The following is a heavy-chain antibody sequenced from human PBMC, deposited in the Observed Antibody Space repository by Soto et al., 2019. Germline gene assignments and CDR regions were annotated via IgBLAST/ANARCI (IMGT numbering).Heavy chain of an antibody. Sequence: QVQLQESGPGLVKPSETLSLTCTVSGGSISSYYWSWIRQPPGKGLEWIGYIYYSGSTNYNPSLKSRVPISVDTSKNQFSLKLSSVTAADTAVYYCASTYYYDSSGYFSFWFDPWGQGTLVTVSS. D-gene: IGHD3-22*01. J-gene: IGHJ5*02. CDR2: IYYSGST. CDR3: ASTYYYDSSGYFSFWFDP. V-gene: IGHV4-59*08. CDR1: GGSISSYY.